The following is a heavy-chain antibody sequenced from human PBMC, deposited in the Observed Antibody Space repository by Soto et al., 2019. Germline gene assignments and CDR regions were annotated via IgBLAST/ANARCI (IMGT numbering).Heavy chain of an antibody. Sequence: GASVKVSCKASGGTFSSYAISWVRQAPGQGLEWMGGIIPIFGTANYAQKFQGRVTITADESTSTAYMELSSLRSEDTAVYYCARDSYQLLPPEGNWFDPWGQGTLVTVSS. V-gene: IGHV1-69*13. CDR1: GGTFSSYA. J-gene: IGHJ5*02. CDR3: ARDSYQLLPPEGNWFDP. CDR2: IIPIFGTA. D-gene: IGHD2-2*01.